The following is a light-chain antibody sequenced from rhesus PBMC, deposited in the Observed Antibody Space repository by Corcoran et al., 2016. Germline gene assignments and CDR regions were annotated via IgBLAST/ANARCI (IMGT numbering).Light chain of an antibody. J-gene: IGKJ2*01. CDR1: QSISSW. CDR2: KAS. CDR3: LQYSSSPYS. Sequence: DIQMTQSPSSLSASVGDTFTITCRASQSISSWLDWYRQKPGKAPKLLIYKASMLQSGVPSRFSGSGAGTDFTLTISSLQPEDFATYYCLQYSSSPYSFGQGTKVEIK. V-gene: IGKV1-22*01.